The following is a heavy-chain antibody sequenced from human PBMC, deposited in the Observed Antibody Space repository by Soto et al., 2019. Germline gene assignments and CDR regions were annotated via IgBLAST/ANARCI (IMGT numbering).Heavy chain of an antibody. J-gene: IGHJ4*02. CDR2: IFLDDDK. Sequence: SGPTLVNPTQTLTLTCTFSGFSLSTSGVGVGWIRQPPGEALEWLGIIFLDDDKRYSPSLKSRVTITKDTSKNQLVLTMTNMDPVDTATFYCAHLPWQHLWPRAPVVYWGQGTPVTVSS. CDR3: AHLPWQHLWPRAPVVY. CDR1: GFSLSTSGVG. D-gene: IGHD5-18*01. V-gene: IGHV2-5*02.